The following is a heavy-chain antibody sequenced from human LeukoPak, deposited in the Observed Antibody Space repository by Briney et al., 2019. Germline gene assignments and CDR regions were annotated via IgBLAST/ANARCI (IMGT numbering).Heavy chain of an antibody. Sequence: SETLSLTCAVYGGSFSGYYWSWIRQPPGKGLEWIGSIYYSGSTYYNPSLKSRVTISVDTSKNQFSLKLSSVTAADTAVYYCASLYYDFWSGYSDYWGQGTLVTVSS. D-gene: IGHD3-3*01. J-gene: IGHJ4*02. CDR3: ASLYYDFWSGYSDY. V-gene: IGHV4-34*01. CDR2: IYYSGST. CDR1: GGSFSGYY.